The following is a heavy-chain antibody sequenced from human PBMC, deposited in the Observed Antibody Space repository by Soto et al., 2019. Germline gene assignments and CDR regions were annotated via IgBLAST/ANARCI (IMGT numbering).Heavy chain of an antibody. CDR3: ARRLGYCSGGSCYYYGMDV. CDR1: GYSFTSYW. CDR2: IYPGDSDT. J-gene: IGHJ6*02. Sequence: GESLKISCKGSGYSFTSYWIGWVRQMPGKGMDWMGIIYPGDSDTRYSPSFQGQVTISADKSISTAYLQWSSLKASDTAMYYCARRLGYCSGGSCYYYGMDVWGQGTTVTVSS. D-gene: IGHD2-15*01. V-gene: IGHV5-51*01.